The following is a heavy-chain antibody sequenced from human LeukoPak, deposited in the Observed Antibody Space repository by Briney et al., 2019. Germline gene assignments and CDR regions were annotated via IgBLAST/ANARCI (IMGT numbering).Heavy chain of an antibody. CDR3: ARHPRDDFWRAESFFDY. J-gene: IGHJ4*02. V-gene: IGHV4-39*01. Sequence: SETLSLTCTVSGGSISSSSYYWGWIRQPPGKGLEWIGSIYYSGSTYYNPSLKSRVTISVDTSKNQFSLKLSSVTAADTAVYYCARHPRDDFWRAESFFDYWGQGTLVTVSS. D-gene: IGHD3-3*01. CDR2: IYYSGST. CDR1: GGSISSSSYY.